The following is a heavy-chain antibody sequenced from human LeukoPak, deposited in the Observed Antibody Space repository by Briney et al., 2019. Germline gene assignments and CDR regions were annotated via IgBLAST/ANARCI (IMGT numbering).Heavy chain of an antibody. D-gene: IGHD6-19*01. Sequence: ASVKVSCKASGGTFSSYAISWVRQAPGQGLEWMGRIIPILGIANYAQKFQGRVTITADKSTSTAHMELSSLRSEDTAVYYCARESVAVASTAFDIWGQGTMVTVSS. CDR3: ARESVAVASTAFDI. CDR2: IIPILGIA. J-gene: IGHJ3*02. CDR1: GGTFSSYA. V-gene: IGHV1-69*04.